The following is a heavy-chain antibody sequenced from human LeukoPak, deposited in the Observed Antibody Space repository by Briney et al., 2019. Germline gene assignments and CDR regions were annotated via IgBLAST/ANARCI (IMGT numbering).Heavy chain of an antibody. V-gene: IGHV4-39*01. CDR1: GVSIRSSSYY. D-gene: IGHD5-12*01. Sequence: PSETLSLTCTVSGVSIRSSSYYWGWIRQPPGKGLEWIGTIYYSGNTYYNPSLKSRVAISVDTSKNQFSLKLSSVTATDTAVYYCARLNPASGYDFDYWGQGTLVTVSS. J-gene: IGHJ4*02. CDR2: IYYSGNT. CDR3: ARLNPASGYDFDY.